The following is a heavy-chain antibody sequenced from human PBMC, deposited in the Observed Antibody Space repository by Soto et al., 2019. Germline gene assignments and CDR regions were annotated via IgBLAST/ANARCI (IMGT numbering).Heavy chain of an antibody. CDR3: ASSYGSGYRAFDY. V-gene: IGHV1-69*02. CDR2: INPILSMS. D-gene: IGHD3-10*01. CDR1: GDTFSFYS. Sequence: QVQLVQSGAEVKKPGSSVRVSCKASGDTFSFYSINWVRQAPGLGLEWMGRINPILSMSNYAQRFQGRVTVTADKSTSTAYMELSSLRSEDTAMYYCASSYGSGYRAFDYWGQRALVTVSS. J-gene: IGHJ4*02.